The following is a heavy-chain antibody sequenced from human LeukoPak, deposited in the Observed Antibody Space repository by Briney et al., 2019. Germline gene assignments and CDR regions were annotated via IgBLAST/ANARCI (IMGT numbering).Heavy chain of an antibody. D-gene: IGHD5-18*01. CDR3: ARDGTAMVGVPRYNWFDP. CDR2: IIPIFGTA. J-gene: IGHJ5*02. CDR1: GGTFSSYA. V-gene: IGHV1-69*13. Sequence: GVSVKVSCKASGGTFSSYAISWVRQAPGQGLEWMGGIIPIFGTANYAQKFQGRVTITADESTSTAYMELSSLRSEDTAVYYCARDGTAMVGVPRYNWFDPWGQGTLVTVSS.